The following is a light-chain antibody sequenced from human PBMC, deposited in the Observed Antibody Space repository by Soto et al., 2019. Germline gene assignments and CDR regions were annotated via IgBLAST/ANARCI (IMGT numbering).Light chain of an antibody. V-gene: IGKV1-5*03. CDR3: QQYNGYPHT. CDR2: KAS. Sequence: DIQMTQSPSTLSASVGDRVTITCRASQSISTWLAWYQQKPGKAPKLLIYKASSLRNGVPSRFSGSGSVTEFTLNIYSLQHDDFASYYCQQYNGYPHTFGQGTKLEIK. J-gene: IGKJ2*01. CDR1: QSISTW.